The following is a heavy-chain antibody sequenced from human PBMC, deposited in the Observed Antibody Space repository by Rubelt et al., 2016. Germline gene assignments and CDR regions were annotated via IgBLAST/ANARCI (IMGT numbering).Heavy chain of an antibody. CDR3: ARGNSAEY. Sequence: QVQLQQWGAGLLKPSETLSLSCGVYGGSFSNYYWTWIRQPPGKGLEWIGDINKSGATNYNPSLKSRVTISVDTSKNHFSLKLSSVTAADTAVYYCARGNSAEYWGQGTLVTVSS. D-gene: IGHD4-23*01. J-gene: IGHJ4*02. CDR1: GGSFSNYY. CDR2: INKSGAT. V-gene: IGHV4-34*01.